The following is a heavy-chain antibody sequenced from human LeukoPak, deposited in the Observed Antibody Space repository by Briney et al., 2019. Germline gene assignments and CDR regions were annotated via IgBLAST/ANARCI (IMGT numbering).Heavy chain of an antibody. D-gene: IGHD1-26*01. CDR2: ISGSGGST. CDR3: AKDYGGVGANYFDY. V-gene: IGHV3-23*01. CDR1: GFTFSSYA. J-gene: IGHJ4*02. Sequence: GGSLRLSCAASGFTFSSYAMSWVRQAPGKGLEWVSAISGSGGSTYYADSVKGRLTISRDNSKNTLYLQMNSLRAEDTAVYYCAKDYGGVGANYFDYWGQGTLVTVSS.